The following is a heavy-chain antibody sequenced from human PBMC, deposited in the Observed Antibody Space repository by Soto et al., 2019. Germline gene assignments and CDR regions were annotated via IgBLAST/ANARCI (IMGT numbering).Heavy chain of an antibody. D-gene: IGHD3-22*01. CDR1: GFTFSSYA. J-gene: IGHJ5*02. CDR3: ARDRGITMIVVVGVNWFDP. V-gene: IGHV3-30-3*01. Sequence: QVQLVESGGGVVQPGRSLRLSCAASGFTFSSYAMHWVRQAPGKGLEWVAIITYDGSNKYYADSVKGRFTISRDNSKNTLYLQMNSLRAEDTAVYYCARDRGITMIVVVGVNWFDPWGQGTLVPVSS. CDR2: ITYDGSNK.